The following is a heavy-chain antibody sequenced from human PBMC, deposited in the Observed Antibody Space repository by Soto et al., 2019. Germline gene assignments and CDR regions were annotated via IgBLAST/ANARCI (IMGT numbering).Heavy chain of an antibody. Sequence: GGSLRLSCAASGFTFSSYWMSWVRQAPGKGLEWVANIKQDGSEKYYVDSVKGRFTISRDNAKNSLYLQMNSLRAEDTAVYYCARDRAHYEGWSGYRPYGLDVWGQGTTVTV. CDR2: IKQDGSEK. J-gene: IGHJ6*02. CDR3: ARDRAHYEGWSGYRPYGLDV. D-gene: IGHD3-3*01. V-gene: IGHV3-7*01. CDR1: GFTFSSYW.